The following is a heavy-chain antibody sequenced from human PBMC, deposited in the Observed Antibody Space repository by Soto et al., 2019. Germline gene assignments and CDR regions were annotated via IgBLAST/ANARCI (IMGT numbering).Heavy chain of an antibody. Sequence: QVPLVQSGAEVKKPGASVKVSCKASGYTFSNYAMHWVRQAPGQRLEWMGWINGGNGNTKSSQKFQGRVTITRDTSASTANMGLSSLKPKDRAVYYWAGEIEGYDRLYFAYWGQGTLVTVSS. CDR1: GYTFSNYA. J-gene: IGHJ4*02. CDR2: INGGNGNT. D-gene: IGHD3-3*01. CDR3: AGEIEGYDRLYFAY. V-gene: IGHV1-3*01.